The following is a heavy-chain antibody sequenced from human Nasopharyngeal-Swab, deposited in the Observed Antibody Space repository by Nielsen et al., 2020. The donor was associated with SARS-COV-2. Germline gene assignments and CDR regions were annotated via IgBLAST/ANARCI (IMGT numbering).Heavy chain of an antibody. Sequence: GESLKISCAASGFTFSSYAMSWVRQAPGKGLEWVSAISGSGGSTYYADSVKGQFTISRDNSKNTLYLQMNSLRAEDTAVYYCAKVGTVAGTYIGMDVWGQGTTVTVSS. D-gene: IGHD6-19*01. CDR1: GFTFSSYA. CDR2: ISGSGGST. V-gene: IGHV3-23*01. CDR3: AKVGTVAGTYIGMDV. J-gene: IGHJ6*02.